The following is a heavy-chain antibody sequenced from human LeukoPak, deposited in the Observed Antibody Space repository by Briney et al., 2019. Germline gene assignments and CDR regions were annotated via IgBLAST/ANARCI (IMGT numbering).Heavy chain of an antibody. J-gene: IGHJ3*02. D-gene: IGHD4-23*01. CDR2: ISYSGTT. Sequence: SETLSLTCTVSGGSISSGGDYWSWIRQHPGKGLEWIGYISYSGTTYYSPSLQSRITISLDTSKNQFSLELSSVTAADTAVYYCARAAWRGSNSRDAFDIWGLGTVVTVSS. CDR3: ARAAWRGSNSRDAFDI. V-gene: IGHV4-31*03. CDR1: GGSISSGGDY.